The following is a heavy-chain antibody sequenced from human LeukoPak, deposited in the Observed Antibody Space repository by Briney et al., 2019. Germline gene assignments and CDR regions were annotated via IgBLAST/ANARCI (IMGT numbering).Heavy chain of an antibody. Sequence: SGPTLVNPTQTLTLTCTFSGFSLSTSGVGVGWIRQPPGKALEWLALIYWNDDKRYSPSLKSRLTITKDTSKNQVVLTMTNKDPVDTATYYCAHSRDSSGWATYNWFDPWGQGTLVTVSS. D-gene: IGHD6-19*01. J-gene: IGHJ5*02. CDR3: AHSRDSSGWATYNWFDP. CDR1: GFSLSTSGVG. CDR2: IYWNDDK. V-gene: IGHV2-5*01.